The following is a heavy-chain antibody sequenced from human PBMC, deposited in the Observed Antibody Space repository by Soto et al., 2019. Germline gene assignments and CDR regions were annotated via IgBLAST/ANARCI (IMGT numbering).Heavy chain of an antibody. Sequence: GGSLRLSCAASGFTFSNAWMNWVRKAPGKGLEWVGRIKSKTDGGTTDYAAPVKGRFTISRDDSKNTLYLQMNSLKTEDTAVYYCTTPAAAGLWYGMDVWGQGTTVTVSS. CDR1: GFTFSNAW. D-gene: IGHD6-13*01. V-gene: IGHV3-15*07. CDR2: IKSKTDGGTT. J-gene: IGHJ6*02. CDR3: TTPAAAGLWYGMDV.